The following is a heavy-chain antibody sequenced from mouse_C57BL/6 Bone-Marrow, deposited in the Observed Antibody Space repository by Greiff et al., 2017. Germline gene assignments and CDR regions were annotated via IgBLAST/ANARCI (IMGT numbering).Heavy chain of an antibody. J-gene: IGHJ4*01. CDR3: ARSYDYDDYTMDY. Sequence: QVQLKQPGAELVKPGASVKLSSKASGYTFTNYWMHWVKQRPGQGLEWIGMLHPNGGSPDYNEQFKSEATLRVDKSSRTAYMELSSLTSEDSADYYCARSYDYDDYTMDYWGQGTSVTVSS. D-gene: IGHD2-4*01. CDR2: LHPNGGSP. CDR1: GYTFTNYW. V-gene: IGHV1-64*01.